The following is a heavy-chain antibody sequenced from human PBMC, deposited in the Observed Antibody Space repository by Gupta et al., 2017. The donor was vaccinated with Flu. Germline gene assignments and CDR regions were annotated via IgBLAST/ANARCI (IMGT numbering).Heavy chain of an antibody. CDR2: IYYSGST. CDR3: ARGRGYSGE. V-gene: IGHV4-59*01. CDR1: GGSISSYY. J-gene: IGHJ4*02. D-gene: IGHD5-18*01. Sequence: QVQLQESGPGLVKPSETLSLTCTVSGGSISSYYWSWIRQPPGKGLEWIGYIYYSGSTNYNPSLKSRVTISVDTSKNQFSLKLSSVTAADTAVYYCARGRGYSGEWGQGTLVTVSS.